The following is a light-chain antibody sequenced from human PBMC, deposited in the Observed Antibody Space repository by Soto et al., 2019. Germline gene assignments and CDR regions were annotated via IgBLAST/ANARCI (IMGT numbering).Light chain of an antibody. Sequence: EIVLTQSPATLSLSPGKRVTLSCRASRSVSSYLAWYQQKPGQAPRLLIYDASDRATGIPARFSGSGSGTDFTLAISSLGPEDVAVYYCQHRGFGQGGKVEMK. CDR2: DAS. V-gene: IGKV3-11*01. J-gene: IGKJ2*03. CDR3: QHRG. CDR1: RSVSSY.